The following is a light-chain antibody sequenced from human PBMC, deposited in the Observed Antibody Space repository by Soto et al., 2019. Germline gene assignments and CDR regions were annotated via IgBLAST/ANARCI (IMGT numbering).Light chain of an antibody. Sequence: ELTQPPSVSVSPGQTASITCSGDKLGDKYACWYQQKPGQSPVLVIYQDSKRPSGIPERFSGSNSGNTATLTISGTQAMDEADYYCQAWDSSTAVFGGGTKVTVL. CDR3: QAWDSSTAV. V-gene: IGLV3-1*01. J-gene: IGLJ2*01. CDR2: QDS. CDR1: KLGDKY.